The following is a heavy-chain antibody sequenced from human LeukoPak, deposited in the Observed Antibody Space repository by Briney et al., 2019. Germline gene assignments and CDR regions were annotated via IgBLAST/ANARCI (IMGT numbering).Heavy chain of an antibody. CDR2: MNPNSGNT. CDR1: GYTFTSYD. D-gene: IGHD1-26*01. Sequence: ASVKVYCKASGYTFTSYDINWVRQATGQGLEWMGWMNPNSGNTGYAQKFQGRVTMTRNTSISTAYMELSSLRSEDTAVYYCARAGAGRGPDAFDIWGQGTMVTVSS. J-gene: IGHJ3*02. V-gene: IGHV1-8*01. CDR3: ARAGAGRGPDAFDI.